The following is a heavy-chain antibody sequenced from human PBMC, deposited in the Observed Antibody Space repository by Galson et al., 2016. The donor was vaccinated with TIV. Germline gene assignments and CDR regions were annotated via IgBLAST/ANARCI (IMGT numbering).Heavy chain of an antibody. V-gene: IGHV3-48*04. D-gene: IGHD4-11*01. CDR1: GFTFSTYS. CDR3: ARASMGGDSNPIDY. J-gene: IGHJ4*02. CDR2: ISDSGKSI. Sequence: SLRLSCAVSGFTFSTYSMIWVRQAPGKGLEWISYISDSGKSIYYADSVQGRFTISRDNAKNSLYLQMNSLTTEDTAFYFCARASMGGDSNPIDYWGQGILVTVPS.